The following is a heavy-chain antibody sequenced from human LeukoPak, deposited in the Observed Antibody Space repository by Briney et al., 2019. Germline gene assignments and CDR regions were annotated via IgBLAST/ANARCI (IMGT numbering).Heavy chain of an antibody. CDR3: ARSTTVTTDY. J-gene: IGHJ4*02. CDR2: IYYSGST. Sequence: SETLSLTCTVSGGSISSYYWSWIRQPPGKGLEWIGYIYYSGSTNHNPSLKSRVTISVDTSKNQFSLKLSSVTAADTAVYYCARSTTVTTDYWGQGTLVTVSS. CDR1: GGSISSYY. D-gene: IGHD4-17*01. V-gene: IGHV4-59*01.